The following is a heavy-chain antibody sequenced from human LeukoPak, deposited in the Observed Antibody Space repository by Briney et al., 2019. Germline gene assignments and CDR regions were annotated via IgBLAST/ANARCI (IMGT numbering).Heavy chain of an antibody. CDR1: GGTFSRYA. CDR2: ISAYNGNT. D-gene: IGHD3-16*01. Sequence: GASVKVSCKASGGTFSRYAVSWVRQAPGQGLEWMGWISAYNGNTNYAQKLQGRVTMTTDTSTSTAYMELRSLRSDDTAVYYCASHDYVWGSHKNWGQGTLVTVSS. V-gene: IGHV1-18*01. CDR3: ASHDYVWGSHKN. J-gene: IGHJ4*02.